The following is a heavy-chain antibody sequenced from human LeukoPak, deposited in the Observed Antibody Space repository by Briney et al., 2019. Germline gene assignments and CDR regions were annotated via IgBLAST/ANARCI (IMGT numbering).Heavy chain of an antibody. D-gene: IGHD3-10*01. Sequence: GASVKVSCKASGYTFTGYYMHWVRHAPGQGLEWRGWINPNSGGTNYVQKFQSRVTMSRDTSISTAYMERRRVRSDDTSVCYCASHRDYYGSGSYLAFDIWGQGTMVTVSS. CDR2: INPNSGGT. V-gene: IGHV1-2*02. CDR3: ASHRDYYGSGSYLAFDI. CDR1: GYTFTGYY. J-gene: IGHJ3*02.